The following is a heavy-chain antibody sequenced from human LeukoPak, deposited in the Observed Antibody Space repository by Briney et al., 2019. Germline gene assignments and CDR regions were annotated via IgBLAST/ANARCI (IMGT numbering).Heavy chain of an antibody. CDR2: IYYSGST. J-gene: IGHJ5*02. CDR1: GGSISGYY. V-gene: IGHV4-59*12. D-gene: IGHD3-3*01. CDR3: ARGYYDFWSGYYTTTNNWFDP. Sequence: SETLSLTCTVSGGSISGYYWSWVRQPPGKGLEWIGYIYYSGSTTYNPSLKSRLTISVDTSKNQFSLKLSSVTAADTAVYYCARGYYDFWSGYYTTTNNWFDPWGQGTLVTVSS.